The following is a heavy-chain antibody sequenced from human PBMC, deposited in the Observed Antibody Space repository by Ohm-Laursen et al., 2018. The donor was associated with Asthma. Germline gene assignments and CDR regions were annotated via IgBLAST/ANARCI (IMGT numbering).Heavy chain of an antibody. CDR2: ISTASTFI. CDR3: VRDYCIDGFCSKAFDP. Sequence: SLRLSCTASGYTFSRYSIHWVRHVPGKGLEWVASISTASTFIYYADSVRGRFTTSRDNARNSVYLQMNSLRAEDTALYYCVRDYCIDGFCSKAFDPWGQGTLVTVSS. J-gene: IGHJ5*02. CDR1: GYTFSRYS. D-gene: IGHD2-8*01. V-gene: IGHV3-21*01.